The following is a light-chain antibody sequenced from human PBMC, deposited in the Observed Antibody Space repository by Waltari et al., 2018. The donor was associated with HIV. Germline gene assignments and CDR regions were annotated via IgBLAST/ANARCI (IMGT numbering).Light chain of an antibody. J-gene: IGKJ2*01. CDR3: QQYNNWPPYT. CDR1: QDVSSN. CDR2: GAS. V-gene: IGKV3-15*01. Sequence: EIVMMQSPATLSVSPGERATLPCRASQDVSSNFAWYQQKPGQAPRLLIYGASTRATGIPARFSGSGSGTEFTLTISSLQSEDFAVYYCQQYNNWPPYTFGQGTKLEIK.